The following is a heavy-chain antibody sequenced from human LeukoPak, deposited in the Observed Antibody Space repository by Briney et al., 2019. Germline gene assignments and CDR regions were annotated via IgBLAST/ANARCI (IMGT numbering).Heavy chain of an antibody. J-gene: IGHJ6*03. CDR3: ARQTPLVGATPLYYYYYMDV. Sequence: KPSETLSLTCTVSGGSISSSSYYWGWIRQPPGKGPEWIGSIYYTGTTYYKPSLKSRVSISVDRSKNRISLSLSSVTAADTAVYYCARQTPLVGATPLYYYYYMDVWGKGTTVTVSS. D-gene: IGHD1-26*01. V-gene: IGHV4-39*01. CDR2: IYYTGTT. CDR1: GGSISSSSYY.